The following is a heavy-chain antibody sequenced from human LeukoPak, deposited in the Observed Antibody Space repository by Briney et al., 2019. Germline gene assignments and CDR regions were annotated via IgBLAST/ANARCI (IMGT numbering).Heavy chain of an antibody. V-gene: IGHV1-69*13. CDR2: IIPVFGTA. CDR3: ERDRVVGLGIDNAFDI. CDR1: GGTFSSYA. D-gene: IGHD2-15*01. Sequence: SVKVSCKASGGTFSSYAISWVRQAPGQGLEWMGGIIPVFGTANYAQKFQGRVTITADESTSTAYMELSSLRSEDTAVYYCERDRVVGLGIDNAFDIWGHGTMVTVSS. J-gene: IGHJ3*02.